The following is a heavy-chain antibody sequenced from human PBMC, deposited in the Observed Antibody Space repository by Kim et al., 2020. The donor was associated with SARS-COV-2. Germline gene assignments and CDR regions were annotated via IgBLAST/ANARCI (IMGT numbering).Heavy chain of an antibody. V-gene: IGHV1-2*02. CDR3: ARILVSGWYRYFDY. Sequence: AQKVQGRVTMTRDTSVSTAYMELSRLRSDDTAVYYCARILVSGWYRYFDYWGQGTLVTVSS. J-gene: IGHJ4*02. D-gene: IGHD6-19*01.